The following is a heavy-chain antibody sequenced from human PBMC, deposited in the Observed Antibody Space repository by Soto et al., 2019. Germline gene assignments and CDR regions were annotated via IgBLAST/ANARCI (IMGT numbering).Heavy chain of an antibody. CDR3: ARDDCISNSCYYYYGMDV. CDR1: GYIFTSYW. J-gene: IGHJ6*02. Sequence: PGESLKISCKGSGYIFTSYWIGWVRQMPGKGLEWMGIIYPGDSDTRYSPSFQGQVSISADKSISTAYLQWSSLKASDTAMYYCARDDCISNSCYYYYGMDVCGQGTTVTVSS. CDR2: IYPGDSDT. D-gene: IGHD2-2*01. V-gene: IGHV5-51*01.